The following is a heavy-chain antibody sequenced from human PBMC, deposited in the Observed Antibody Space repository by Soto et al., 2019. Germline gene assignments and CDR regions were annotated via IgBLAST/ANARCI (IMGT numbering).Heavy chain of an antibody. CDR2: ISPGRRYP. D-gene: IGHD2-15*01. CDR1: GLTFGDSY. CDR3: VRGGSGGRFDP. J-gene: IGHJ5*02. Sequence: GGSLRLSCAGSGLTFGDSYMSWIRQAPGTGLEWLSYISPGRRYPAYADSLKGRFSSSRYNAKRSLYLQMMSLTADDTAIYYCVRGGSGGRFDPWGQGTMVTVAS. V-gene: IGHV3-11*06.